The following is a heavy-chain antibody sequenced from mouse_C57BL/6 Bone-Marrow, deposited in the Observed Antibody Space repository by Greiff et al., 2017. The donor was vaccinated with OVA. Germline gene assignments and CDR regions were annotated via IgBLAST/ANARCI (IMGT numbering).Heavy chain of an antibody. CDR3: ALLYYGSSYRFAY. D-gene: IGHD1-1*01. V-gene: IGHV14-2*01. Sequence: EVQLQQSGAELVKPGASVKLSCTASGFNIKDYYMHWVKQRTEQGLEWIGRIDPEDGETKYAPKFQGKATITADTPSNTAYLQLSSLTSEDTAVYYCALLYYGSSYRFAYWGQGTLVTVSA. CDR2: IDPEDGET. J-gene: IGHJ3*01. CDR1: GFNIKDYY.